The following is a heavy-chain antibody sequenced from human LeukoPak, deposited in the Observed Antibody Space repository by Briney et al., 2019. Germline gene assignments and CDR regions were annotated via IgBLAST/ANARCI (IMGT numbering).Heavy chain of an antibody. D-gene: IGHD3-22*01. CDR1: GFTVSSNY. Sequence: GGSLRLSCAASGFTVSSNYMSWVRQAPGKGLEWVSVSYSGGSTYYADSVKGRCTISRDNSKNTLYLQMNSLRAEDTAVYYCARDSGLDYYDSSTSDYWGQGTLVTVSS. V-gene: IGHV3-53*01. CDR3: ARDSGLDYYDSSTSDY. J-gene: IGHJ4*02. CDR2: SYSGGST.